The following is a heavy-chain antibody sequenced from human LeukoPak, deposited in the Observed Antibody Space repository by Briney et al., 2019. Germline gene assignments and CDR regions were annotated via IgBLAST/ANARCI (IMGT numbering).Heavy chain of an antibody. V-gene: IGHV3-23*01. CDR1: GFTFSSHA. D-gene: IGHD3-22*01. Sequence: GGSLRLSCAASGFTFSSHAMSWVRQAPGKGLEWVSAISGSGGSTYYADSVKGRFTISRDNSKNTLYLEMNSLRAEDMAVYYCAKTSSGYTGYFDYWGQGTLVTVSS. CDR3: AKTSSGYTGYFDY. CDR2: ISGSGGST. J-gene: IGHJ4*02.